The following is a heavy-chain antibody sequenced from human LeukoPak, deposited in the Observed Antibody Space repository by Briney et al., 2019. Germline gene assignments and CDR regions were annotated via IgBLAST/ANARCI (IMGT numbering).Heavy chain of an antibody. CDR3: AKAIAVAHGDY. CDR2: IRSHGSNK. J-gene: IGHJ4*02. Sequence: PGGSLRLSCAASGFTFSSYDMHWVRQAAGKGLEWVAFIRSHGSNKYYADSVKGRFTISRDNSKNTLYLQMNSLRADDTAVYYCAKAIAVAHGDYWGQGTLVTVSS. D-gene: IGHD6-19*01. CDR1: GFTFSSYD. V-gene: IGHV3-30*02.